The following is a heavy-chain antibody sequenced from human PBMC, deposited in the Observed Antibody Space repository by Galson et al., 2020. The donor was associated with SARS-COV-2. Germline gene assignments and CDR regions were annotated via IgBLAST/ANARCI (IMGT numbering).Heavy chain of an antibody. J-gene: IGHJ3*02. CDR1: GFTFSSYA. D-gene: IGHD3-10*01. CDR2: ISTNGGST. Sequence: GESLKISCSASGFTFSSYAMHWVRQAPGKGLEYVSEISTNGGSTYYADSVKGRFTIPRDNSKNTLYLQMSSLRAEDTAVYYCVKDLPKFGGALGAFDIWGQGTMVTVSS. CDR3: VKDLPKFGGALGAFDI. V-gene: IGHV3-64D*08.